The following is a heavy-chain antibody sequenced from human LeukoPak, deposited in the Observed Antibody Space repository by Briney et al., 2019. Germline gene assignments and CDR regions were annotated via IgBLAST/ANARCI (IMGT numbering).Heavy chain of an antibody. J-gene: IGHJ5*02. CDR1: GYTFTGYY. D-gene: IGHD3-3*01. Sequence: GASVKVSCKASGYTFTGYYMHWVRQAPGRGLEWMGWINPNSGGTNYAQKFQGRVTMTRDTSISTAYMELSRLRSDDTAVYYCARAGRLFGMYYDFWSVGGFDPWGQGTLVTVSS. CDR2: INPNSGGT. CDR3: ARAGRLFGMYYDFWSVGGFDP. V-gene: IGHV1-2*02.